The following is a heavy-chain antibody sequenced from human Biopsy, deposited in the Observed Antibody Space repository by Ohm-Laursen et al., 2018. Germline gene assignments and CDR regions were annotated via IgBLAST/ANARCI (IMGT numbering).Heavy chain of an antibody. J-gene: IGHJ6*02. CDR1: GYTFTDYF. CDR3: ARDYQPYLVTIHYYYYGTDV. Sequence: ASVKVSCKASGYTFTDYFLHWVRQAPGQGPEWMGWISPSSGGTNYAQKFQGRVTMIRDTSATTGYMELSSLRSDDTAVYYCARDYQPYLVTIHYYYYGTDVWGQGTTVTVSS. CDR2: ISPSSGGT. D-gene: IGHD2-2*01. V-gene: IGHV1-2*02.